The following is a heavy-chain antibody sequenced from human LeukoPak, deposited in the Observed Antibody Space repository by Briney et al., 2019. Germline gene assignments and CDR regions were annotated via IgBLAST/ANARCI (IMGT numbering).Heavy chain of an antibody. CDR3: ARYCSDISCYSFDV. V-gene: IGHV3-53*01. D-gene: IGHD2-2*01. CDR2: IYTGGST. Sequence: GGSLRLSCAASGFAVSSDYMSWVRQAPGKGLEWVSVIYTGGSTYYADSVKGRFTISRDNSKNTLCLQMNSLRAEDTAVYYCARYCSDISCYSFDVWGQGTMVTVSS. J-gene: IGHJ3*01. CDR1: GFAVSSDY.